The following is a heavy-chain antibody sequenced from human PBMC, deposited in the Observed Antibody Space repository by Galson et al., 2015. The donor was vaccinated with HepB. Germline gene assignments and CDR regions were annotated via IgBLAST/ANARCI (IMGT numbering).Heavy chain of an antibody. CDR3: AKEGDCSSTSCYSVDY. D-gene: IGHD2-2*01. Sequence: SLRLSCAASGFTFSSYWMSWVRQAPGKGLEWVANIKQDGSEKYYVDSVKGRFTISRDNAKDSLYLQMNSLRAEDTAVYYCAKEGDCSSTSCYSVDYWGQGILVTVSS. CDR1: GFTFSSYW. J-gene: IGHJ4*02. V-gene: IGHV3-7*01. CDR2: IKQDGSEK.